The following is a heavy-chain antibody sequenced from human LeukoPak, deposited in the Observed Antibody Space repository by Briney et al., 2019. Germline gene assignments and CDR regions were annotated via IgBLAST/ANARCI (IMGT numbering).Heavy chain of an antibody. CDR2: ISYDGSNK. V-gene: IGHV3-30-3*01. Sequence: GGSLRLSCAASGFTFSNSAVHWVRQAPGKGLEWVAVISYDGSNKYYADSVKGRFTISRDNSKNTLYLQMNSLRAEDTAVYYCARVKEIVGATSAFDIWGQGTMVTVSS. CDR1: GFTFSNSA. CDR3: ARVKEIVGATSAFDI. J-gene: IGHJ3*02. D-gene: IGHD1-26*01.